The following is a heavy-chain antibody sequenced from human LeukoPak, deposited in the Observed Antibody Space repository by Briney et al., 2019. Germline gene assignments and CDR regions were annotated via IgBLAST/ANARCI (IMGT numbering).Heavy chain of an antibody. D-gene: IGHD4-17*01. CDR2: ISTTGGST. CDR1: GFTFTTYA. J-gene: IGHJ3*02. CDR3: AKDRHGDYGLGALDI. Sequence: GGSLRLSCAASGFTFTTYALSWVRQAPGKGLEWVSTISTTGGSTYYADSVKGRFTISRDNSKNTLYLRMNSLGAEDTALYYCAKDRHGDYGLGALDIWGQGTMVTVPS. V-gene: IGHV3-23*01.